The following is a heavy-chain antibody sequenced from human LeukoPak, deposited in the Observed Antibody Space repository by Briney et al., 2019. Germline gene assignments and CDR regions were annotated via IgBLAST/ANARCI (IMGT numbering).Heavy chain of an antibody. Sequence: ASVKVSCKASGGTFSSYAISWVRQAPGQELEWMGGIIPIFGTANYAQKFQGRVTITTDESTSTAYMELSSLRSEDTAVYYCARAMVTATYDAFDIWGQGTMVTVSS. CDR2: IIPIFGTA. J-gene: IGHJ3*02. V-gene: IGHV1-69*05. CDR1: GGTFSSYA. CDR3: ARAMVTATYDAFDI. D-gene: IGHD2-21*02.